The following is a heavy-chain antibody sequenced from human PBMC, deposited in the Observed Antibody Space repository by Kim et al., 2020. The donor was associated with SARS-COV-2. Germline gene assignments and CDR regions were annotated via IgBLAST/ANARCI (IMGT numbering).Heavy chain of an antibody. Sequence: SVKVSCKASGGTFSSYAISWVRQAPGQGLEWMGGIIIIFGTANYAQKFQGGVTITADESTSTAYMELSSLRSEDTAVYYCAREGGYGDYARDYYFDYWGQGTLVNVSS. V-gene: IGHV1-69*13. CDR2: IIIIFGTA. J-gene: IGHJ4*02. CDR1: GGTFSSYA. D-gene: IGHD4-17*01. CDR3: AREGGYGDYARDYYFDY.